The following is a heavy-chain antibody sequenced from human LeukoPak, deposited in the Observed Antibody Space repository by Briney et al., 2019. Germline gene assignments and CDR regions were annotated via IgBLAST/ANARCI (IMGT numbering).Heavy chain of an antibody. CDR2: IWYDGSNK. J-gene: IGHJ4*02. Sequence: GGSLRLSCAASGFTFSSYGMHWIRQAPGKGLEWVAVIWYDGSNKYYADSVKGRFTISRDNSKNTLYLQMNSLRAEDTAVYYYARDLYGDYPHWGQGTLVTVSS. V-gene: IGHV3-33*01. CDR1: GFTFSSYG. D-gene: IGHD4-17*01. CDR3: ARDLYGDYPH.